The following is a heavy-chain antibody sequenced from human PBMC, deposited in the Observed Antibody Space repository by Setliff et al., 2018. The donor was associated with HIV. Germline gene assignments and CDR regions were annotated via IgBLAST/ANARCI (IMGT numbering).Heavy chain of an antibody. Sequence: SETLSLTCAVSGGSMRSSGYSWTWIRQAPGKGLEWIAEVHHTGYLNYNPSLKSRVTISRDPSTKQFSLKMTSMTAADTAVYYCAAFFVTPLMTQDFWGQGTLVTVSS. CDR1: GGSMRSSGYS. J-gene: IGHJ4*02. CDR2: VHHTGYL. CDR3: AAFFVTPLMTQDF. V-gene: IGHV4-30-2*01. D-gene: IGHD4-17*01.